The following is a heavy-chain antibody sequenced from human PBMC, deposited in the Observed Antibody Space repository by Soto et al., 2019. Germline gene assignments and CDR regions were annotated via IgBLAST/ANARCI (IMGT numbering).Heavy chain of an antibody. Sequence: SENLSLTCTVSGVSISGCYWGWIRQPPGKGLEWIGYIYSSGTTNYNPSLKRRVTISLGTSKNQFSLKLTSVTAADTAVHYCAVGHTSGSYYGHARVCGQGAPVTISS. J-gene: IGHJ4*02. D-gene: IGHD1-26*01. CDR2: IYSSGTT. V-gene: IGHV4-59*01. CDR3: AVGHTSGSYYGHARV. CDR1: GVSISGCY.